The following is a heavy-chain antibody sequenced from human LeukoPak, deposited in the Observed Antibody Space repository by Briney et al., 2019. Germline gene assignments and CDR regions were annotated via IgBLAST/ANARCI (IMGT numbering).Heavy chain of an antibody. CDR3: ARYDSDNAMLDY. Sequence: SETLSLTCTVSGGSISSYYWSWIRQPAGKGLEWIGRMNYGGSSHYNPSLKSRVTISVDASKKQFSLKLTSVTAADTAVYYCARYDSDNAMLDYWGQGTLVTVSS. D-gene: IGHD3-22*01. CDR1: GGSISSYY. CDR2: MNYGGSS. J-gene: IGHJ4*02. V-gene: IGHV4-59*05.